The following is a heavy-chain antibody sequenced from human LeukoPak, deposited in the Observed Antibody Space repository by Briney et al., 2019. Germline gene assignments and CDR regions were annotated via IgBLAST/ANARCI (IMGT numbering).Heavy chain of an antibody. D-gene: IGHD3-22*01. V-gene: IGHV3-23*01. J-gene: IGHJ4*02. Sequence: GALRLSCAASGFTFSSYAMSWVRQAPGKGLEWVSAISGSGGSTYYADSVKGRFTISRDNSKNTLYLQMNSLRAEDTAVYYCAKLGNYYDSSGYYILFDSGFDYWGQGTLVTVSS. CDR2: ISGSGGST. CDR1: GFTFSSYA. CDR3: AKLGNYYDSSGYYILFDSGFDY.